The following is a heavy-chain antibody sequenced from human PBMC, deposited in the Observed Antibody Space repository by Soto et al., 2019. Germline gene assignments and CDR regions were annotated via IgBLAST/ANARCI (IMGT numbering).Heavy chain of an antibody. D-gene: IGHD3-22*01. CDR2: ISWSGGSI. J-gene: IGHJ4*02. Sequence: GGSLRLSCAASGFTFYDYAMHWFRQAPGKGLEWVSGISWSGGSIYYADSVKGRFTISRDKSKNTLYLQMNSLRAEDTAVYYCAKDYDSSRHYLFAYRAQGTLVPVAS. CDR3: AKDYDSSRHYLFAY. CDR1: GFTFYDYA. V-gene: IGHV3-9*01.